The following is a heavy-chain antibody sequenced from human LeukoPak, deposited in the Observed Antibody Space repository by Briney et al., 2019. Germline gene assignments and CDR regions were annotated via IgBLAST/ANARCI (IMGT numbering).Heavy chain of an antibody. V-gene: IGHV3-7*01. D-gene: IGHD2-15*01. CDR3: ARDHCSGGSCYSPWYYYYYMDV. J-gene: IGHJ6*03. CDR1: GFTFSSYW. Sequence: PGGSLRLSCAASGFTFSSYWMSWVRQAPGKGLEWVANIKQDGSEKYYVDSVKGRFTISRDNAKNSLYLQMNSLRAEDTAVYYCARDHCSGGSCYSPWYYYYYMDVWGKGTTVTISS. CDR2: IKQDGSEK.